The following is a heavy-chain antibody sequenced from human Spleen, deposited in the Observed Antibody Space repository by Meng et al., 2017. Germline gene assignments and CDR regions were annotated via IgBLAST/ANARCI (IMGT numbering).Heavy chain of an antibody. CDR3: AVKDYTFWSGYSSYY. Sequence: QPQLQQWGAGLLKPSETLSLTCAVYGGSFSGYYWSWIRQPPGKGLEWIGDINHSGSTNYNPSLKSRVTISVGTSKNQFSLKLSSVTAADTAVYYCAVKDYTFWSGYSSYYWGQGTLVTVSS. D-gene: IGHD3-3*01. CDR2: INHSGST. J-gene: IGHJ4*02. V-gene: IGHV4-34*01. CDR1: GGSFSGYY.